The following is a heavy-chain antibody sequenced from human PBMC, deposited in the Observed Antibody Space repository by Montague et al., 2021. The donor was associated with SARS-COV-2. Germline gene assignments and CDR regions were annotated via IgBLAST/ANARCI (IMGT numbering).Heavy chain of an antibody. CDR1: GGSISSSSYY. J-gene: IGHJ5*02. V-gene: IGHV4-39*01. CDR3: ARQKMGSVTIFGVVMYDRWFDP. CDR2: IYYSGST. Sequence: SETLSLTCTVSGGSISSSSYYWGWIRQPPGKGLEWIGNIYYSGSTYYNPSLKGRVTISVDTSKNQLSLKLSSVTAADTAVYYCARQKMGSVTIFGVVMYDRWFDPWGQGTLVTVSS. D-gene: IGHD3-3*01.